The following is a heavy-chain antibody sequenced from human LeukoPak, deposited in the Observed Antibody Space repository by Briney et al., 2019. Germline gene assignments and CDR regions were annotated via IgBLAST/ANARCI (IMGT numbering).Heavy chain of an antibody. Sequence: SETLSLTCAVYGVSFSGYYWSWIRQPPGKGLEWIGEINHSGSTNYNPFLKSRVTISVDTSKNQFSLKLSSVTAADTAVYYCARKPSLRDSSGYYGFDYWGQGTLVTVSS. D-gene: IGHD3-22*01. CDR1: GVSFSGYY. CDR3: ARKPSLRDSSGYYGFDY. V-gene: IGHV4-34*01. J-gene: IGHJ4*02. CDR2: INHSGST.